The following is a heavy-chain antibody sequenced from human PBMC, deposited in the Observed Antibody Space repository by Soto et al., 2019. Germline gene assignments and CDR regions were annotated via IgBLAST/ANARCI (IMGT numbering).Heavy chain of an antibody. Sequence: QVPLVQSGAEVKKTGSSVKVSCKASGGTFSIYGFSWVRQAPGQGPEWIGGIIPILTTPNYAQKFHGRVTIVADEPTTTVYMELSSLKSEDTAVYYCATSVGIAPTGEDGMDVWGQGTSVTVSS. J-gene: IGHJ6*02. CDR2: IIPILTTP. V-gene: IGHV1-69*01. CDR3: ATSVGIAPTGEDGMDV. CDR1: GGTFSIYG. D-gene: IGHD2-8*02.